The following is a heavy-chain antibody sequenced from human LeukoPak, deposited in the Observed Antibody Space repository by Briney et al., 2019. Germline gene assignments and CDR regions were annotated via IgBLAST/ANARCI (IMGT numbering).Heavy chain of an antibody. CDR3: ASSWNSRFKNYYYMDV. V-gene: IGHV3-53*01. Sequence: PGGSPRLFSSACTFTACSNYVSDGCQAPGKGLVWGSAIYSGGSTCYADSVKGRFTISRDNSKNTLDLQMNSLRAEDTAVYYCASSWNSRFKNYYYMDVWGEGTTVTVSS. D-gene: IGHD1-7*01. CDR2: IYSGGST. CDR1: TFTACSNY. J-gene: IGHJ6*03.